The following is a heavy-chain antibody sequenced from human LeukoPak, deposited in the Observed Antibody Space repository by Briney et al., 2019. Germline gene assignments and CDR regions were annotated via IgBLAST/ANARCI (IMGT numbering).Heavy chain of an antibody. CDR3: ARDTGRVEYSSSWHFDY. V-gene: IGHV1-2*02. CDR2: INPNSGGT. J-gene: IGHJ4*02. Sequence: ASVKVSFKASGYTFTGYYMHWVRQARGQGLEWMGWINPNSGGTNYAQKFQGRVTMTRDTSISTAYMELSRLRSDDTAVYYCARDTGRVEYSSSWHFDYWGQGTLVTVSS. D-gene: IGHD6-13*01. CDR1: GYTFTGYY.